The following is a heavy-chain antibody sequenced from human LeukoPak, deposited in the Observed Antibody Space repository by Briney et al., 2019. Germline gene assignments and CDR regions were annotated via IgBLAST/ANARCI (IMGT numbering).Heavy chain of an antibody. V-gene: IGHV3-30*04. CDR3: ARDGLLYFGSYFYGMDV. CDR2: ISYDGGHK. D-gene: IGHD3-10*01. J-gene: IGHJ6*04. CDR1: GVTFSNSA. Sequence: RGGPLRLTCIASGVTFSNSAMNWVRETPGKGLEWVAAISYDGGHKYYVDSVKGRFTISRDNSKNTLYLQMDRLRAEDTALYFCARDGLLYFGSYFYGMDVWGKGTTVTVSS.